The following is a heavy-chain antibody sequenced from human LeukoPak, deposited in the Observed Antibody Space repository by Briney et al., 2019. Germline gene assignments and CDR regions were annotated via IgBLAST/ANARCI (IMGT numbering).Heavy chain of an antibody. CDR2: INHSGST. J-gene: IGHJ4*02. CDR1: GGSFSGYY. Sequence: SETLSLTCTVYGGSFSGYYWSWIRQPPGKGLEWIGEINHSGSTNYNPSLKSRVTISVDTSKNQFSLKLSSVTAADTAVYYCAARSWPFDYWGQGTLVTVSS. V-gene: IGHV4-34*01. CDR3: AARSWPFDY. D-gene: IGHD3-10*01.